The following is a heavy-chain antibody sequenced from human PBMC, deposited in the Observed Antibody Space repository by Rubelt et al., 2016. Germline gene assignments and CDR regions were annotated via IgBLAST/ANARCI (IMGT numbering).Heavy chain of an antibody. Sequence: QVQLQESGPGLVKPSQTLSLTCSVSGGSISSGGYYWSWIRQHPGKGLEWIGEINHRGSTNYNPFLKSRATIAGDTSKNRCSRRLISVTAADTALYYWARQVRVPIPDATYYFDYWGQGTLVTVSS. J-gene: IGHJ4*02. CDR2: INHRGST. V-gene: IGHV4-31*03. CDR3: ARQVRVPIPDATYYFDY. D-gene: IGHD2-2*01. CDR1: GGSISSGGYY.